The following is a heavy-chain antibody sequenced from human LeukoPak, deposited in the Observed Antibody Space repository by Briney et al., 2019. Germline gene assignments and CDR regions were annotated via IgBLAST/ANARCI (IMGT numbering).Heavy chain of an antibody. CDR3: ARDWRDVSGWFY. Sequence: PGGSLRLSCAASGFTFSSYGMHWVRQAPGKGLEGVAVISYDGSNKYYADSVKGRFTISRDNSKNTLYLQMNSLRAEDTAVYYCARDWRDVSGWFYWGQGTLVTVSS. CDR1: GFTFSSYG. CDR2: ISYDGSNK. V-gene: IGHV3-30*19. J-gene: IGHJ4*02. D-gene: IGHD6-19*01.